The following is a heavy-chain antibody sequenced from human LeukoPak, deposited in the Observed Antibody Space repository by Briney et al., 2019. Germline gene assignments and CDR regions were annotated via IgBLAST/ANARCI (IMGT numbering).Heavy chain of an antibody. CDR3: AKQLADI. CDR1: LLPLSNHA. D-gene: IGHD5-24*01. CDR2: ILETRDRT. J-gene: IGHJ4*02. V-gene: IGHV3-23*01. Sequence: PGGPLQLSCAPPLLPLSNHAMNYAHQPPGKGLELVSVILETRDRTNYADSLSGRFTVSRDNPKYTLYVQMDSLSAEDTAVYYCAKQLADIWGQGTLVTV.